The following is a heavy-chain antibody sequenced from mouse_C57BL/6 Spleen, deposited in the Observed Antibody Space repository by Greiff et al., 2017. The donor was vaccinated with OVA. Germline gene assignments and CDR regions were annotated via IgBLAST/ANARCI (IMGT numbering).Heavy chain of an antibody. CDR2: INPNNGGT. Sequence: EVQLQQSGPELVKPGASVKISCKASGYTFTDYYMNWVKQSHGKSLEWIGDINPNNGGTSYNQKFKGKATLTVDKSSSTAYMELRSLTSEDSVVYFCASVVHYAMGYWGQGTSETPSS. CDR1: GYTFTDYY. V-gene: IGHV1-26*01. CDR3: ASVVHYAMGY. D-gene: IGHD1-1*02. J-gene: IGHJ4*01.